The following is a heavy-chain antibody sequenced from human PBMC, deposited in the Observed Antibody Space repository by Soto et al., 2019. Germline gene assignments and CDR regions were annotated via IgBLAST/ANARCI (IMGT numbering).Heavy chain of an antibody. Sequence: ETLSLTCTVSGGSISSSSYYWGWIRQPPGKGLEWIGRINYSGSTNYNPSLKSRVTMTRDTSISTAYMELSRLRSDDTAVYYCAREVGATPPYNWFDPWGQGTLVPVSS. CDR1: GGSISSSSYY. V-gene: IGHV4-39*02. CDR3: AREVGATPPYNWFDP. D-gene: IGHD2-15*01. J-gene: IGHJ5*02. CDR2: INYSGST.